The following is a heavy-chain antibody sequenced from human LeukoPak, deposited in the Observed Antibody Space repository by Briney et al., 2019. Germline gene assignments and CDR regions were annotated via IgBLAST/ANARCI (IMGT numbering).Heavy chain of an antibody. J-gene: IGHJ3*02. Sequence: SQTLSLTCAISGDSVSSNSAAWNWIRQSPSRGLEWLGRTYYRSKWDNDYAVSVKSRISINPDTSNNQFSLQLNSVTPEDTAVYYCAISYCGGDCYRRAFDIWGQGTMVTVSS. CDR1: GDSVSSNSAA. CDR2: TYYRSKWDN. V-gene: IGHV6-1*01. D-gene: IGHD2-21*02. CDR3: AISYCGGDCYRRAFDI.